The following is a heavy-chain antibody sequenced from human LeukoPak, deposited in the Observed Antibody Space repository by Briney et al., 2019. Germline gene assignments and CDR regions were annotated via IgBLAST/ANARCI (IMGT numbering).Heavy chain of an antibody. Sequence: GGSLRLSCAASGIIFSSYGMHWVRQAQGKGLEWVAVIWSDGSQQHYADSVKGRFTISRDNSKNTLYLQMNSLRVDDTAVYYCARSSDSSDLGYWGQGTLVTVSS. CDR3: ARSSDSSDLGY. D-gene: IGHD6-25*01. J-gene: IGHJ4*02. V-gene: IGHV3-33*08. CDR2: IWSDGSQQ. CDR1: GIIFSSYG.